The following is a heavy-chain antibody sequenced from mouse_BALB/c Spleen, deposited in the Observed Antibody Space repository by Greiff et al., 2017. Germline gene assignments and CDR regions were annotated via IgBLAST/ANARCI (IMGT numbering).Heavy chain of an antibody. CDR2: ISTYYGDA. CDR1: GYTFTDYA. Sequence: VQLQQSGAELVRPGVSVKISCKGSGYTFTDYAMHWVKQSHAKSLEWIGVISTYYGDASYNQKFKGKATMTVDKSSSTAYMELARLTSEDSAIYYCARGGTPDYFDYWGQGTTLTVSS. D-gene: IGHD3-3*01. CDR3: ARGGTPDYFDY. V-gene: IGHV1S137*01. J-gene: IGHJ2*01.